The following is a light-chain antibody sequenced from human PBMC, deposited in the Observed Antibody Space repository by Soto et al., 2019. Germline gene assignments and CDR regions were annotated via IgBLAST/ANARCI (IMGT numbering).Light chain of an antibody. J-gene: IGKJ2*01. V-gene: IGKV3-20*01. CDR3: QQFGSLPYT. Sequence: EIVLTQSPGTLSLSPGERATLYCRASQSVSSSYLAWYQQKPGQAPRLLIYGASSRATGIPDRFSGSGSGTDFTLSISRLEPEDFAVYHCQQFGSLPYTFGQGTKLEI. CDR2: GAS. CDR1: QSVSSSY.